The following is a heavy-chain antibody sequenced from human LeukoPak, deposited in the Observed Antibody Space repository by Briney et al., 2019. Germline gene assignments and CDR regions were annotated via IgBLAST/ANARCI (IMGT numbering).Heavy chain of an antibody. J-gene: IGHJ4*02. CDR2: IYHSGST. Sequence: SETLSLTCTVSGGSISNYYWIWIRQPAGKGLEWIGEIYHSGSTNYDPSLKSRVTISVDKSKNQFSLKLSSVTAADTAVYYCARDRYGSGTAFDYWGQGTLVTVSS. CDR3: ARDRYGSGTAFDY. V-gene: IGHV4-59*12. CDR1: GGSISNYY. D-gene: IGHD3-10*01.